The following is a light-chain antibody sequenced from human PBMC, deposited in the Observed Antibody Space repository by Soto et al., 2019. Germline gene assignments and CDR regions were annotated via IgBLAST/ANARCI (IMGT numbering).Light chain of an antibody. Sequence: ETVMTQSPATLSVSPGERATLSCRASQSVNSNLAWYQQRLGQAPRVLIYGASTRATGIPDRFGGSGSGTEFILTISSLQSEDFAVYYCQEYNTWPWTFGQGTKVDIK. CDR2: GAS. CDR3: QEYNTWPWT. CDR1: QSVNSN. V-gene: IGKV3-15*01. J-gene: IGKJ1*01.